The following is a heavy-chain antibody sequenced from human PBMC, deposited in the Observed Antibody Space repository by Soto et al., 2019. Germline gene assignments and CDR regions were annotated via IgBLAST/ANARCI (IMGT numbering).Heavy chain of an antibody. Sequence: EVQLLESGGGLVQPGGSLRLSCAASGFTFSNYAMTWVRQAPGKGLEWVSVITGSGGGTYFVDSVKGRFTISRDNSKNTVYLQMNSLRAEDTPVYYCAKRPLTAAGFDYWGQGTLVTVSS. CDR1: GFTFSNYA. CDR2: ITGSGGGT. V-gene: IGHV3-23*01. CDR3: AKRPLTAAGFDY. J-gene: IGHJ4*02. D-gene: IGHD6-13*01.